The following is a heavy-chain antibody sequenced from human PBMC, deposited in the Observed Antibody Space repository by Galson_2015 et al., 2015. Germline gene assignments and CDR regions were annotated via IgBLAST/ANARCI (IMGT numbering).Heavy chain of an antibody. CDR2: INSDGSST. V-gene: IGHV3-74*01. Sequence: SLRLSCAASGFTFSSYWMHWVRQAPGKGLVWVSRINSDGSSTSYADSVKGRFTISRDNAKNTLYLQMNSLRAEDTAVYYCAREPPGDYGWFGYWGQGTLVTVSS. CDR1: GFTFSSYW. J-gene: IGHJ4*02. D-gene: IGHD4-17*01. CDR3: AREPPGDYGWFGY.